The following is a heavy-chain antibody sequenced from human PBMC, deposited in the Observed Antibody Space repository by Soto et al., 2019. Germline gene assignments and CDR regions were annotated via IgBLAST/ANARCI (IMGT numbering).Heavy chain of an antibody. J-gene: IGHJ4*02. CDR3: ARGFDYYDSSGYPRI. Sequence: SETLSLTCTVSGGSISSYYWSWIRQPPGKGLEWIGYIYYSGSTNYNPSLKSRVTISVDTSKNQFSLKLSSVTAADTAVYYCARGFDYYDSSGYPRIWGQGTLVTVSP. D-gene: IGHD3-22*01. CDR2: IYYSGST. V-gene: IGHV4-59*01. CDR1: GGSISSYY.